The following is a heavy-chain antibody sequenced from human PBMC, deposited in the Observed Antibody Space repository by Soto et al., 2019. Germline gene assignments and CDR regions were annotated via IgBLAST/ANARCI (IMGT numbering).Heavy chain of an antibody. J-gene: IGHJ4*02. V-gene: IGHV3-23*01. CDR2: IVGGGGGT. CDR1: GFTFSNYA. CDR3: AREGSVAATGYYDH. D-gene: IGHD6-19*01. Sequence: GGSLRLSCVASGFTFSNYAMGWIRQAPGQGLEWVSSIVGGGGGTFYAHSVEGRFTISRDNSRSTLYLQMNGLRAEDTAIYYCAREGSVAATGYYDHWGQGTLVTVSS.